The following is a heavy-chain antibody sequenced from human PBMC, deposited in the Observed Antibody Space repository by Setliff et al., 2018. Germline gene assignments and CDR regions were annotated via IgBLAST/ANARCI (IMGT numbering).Heavy chain of an antibody. D-gene: IGHD1-26*01. CDR1: GFTFRNYA. Sequence: LSLSCAASGFTFRNYAMNWVRQAPGKGLEWVSAISGSGGSTDYADSVKGRFTISRDNAKNTLYLQMSSLGAEDTAVYYCATSGSYHGPLIWGQGALVTVSS. CDR2: ISGSGGST. CDR3: ATSGSYHGPLI. J-gene: IGHJ4*02. V-gene: IGHV3-23*01.